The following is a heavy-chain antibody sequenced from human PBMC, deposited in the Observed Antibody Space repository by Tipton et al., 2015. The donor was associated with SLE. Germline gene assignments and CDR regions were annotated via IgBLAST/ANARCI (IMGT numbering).Heavy chain of an antibody. CDR2: IYYRGST. D-gene: IGHD3-10*01. CDR3: ARALVRGVICMDV. J-gene: IGHJ6*02. Sequence: TLSLTCTVSGGSISSYYWSWIRQPPGKGLEWIGYIYYRGSTNYDPSLKSRVTISVDTSKNQFSLKLSSVTAADTAVYYCARALVRGVICMDVWGQGTTVTVSS. CDR1: GGSISSYY. V-gene: IGHV4-59*08.